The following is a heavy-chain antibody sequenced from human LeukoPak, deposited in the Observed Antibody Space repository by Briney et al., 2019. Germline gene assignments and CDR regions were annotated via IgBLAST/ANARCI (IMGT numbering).Heavy chain of an antibody. CDR2: INPNSGDT. CDR1: GYAFTGYH. J-gene: IGHJ4*02. Sequence: ASVKVSCKTSGYAFTGYHLHWVRQAPGQGLEWMGWINPNSGDTNSAQKFQAWVTMTRDTSISTAYMELSSLRSEDTAVYYCARDRARGSGFDYWGQGTLVTVSS. D-gene: IGHD3-10*01. V-gene: IGHV1-2*04. CDR3: ARDRARGSGFDY.